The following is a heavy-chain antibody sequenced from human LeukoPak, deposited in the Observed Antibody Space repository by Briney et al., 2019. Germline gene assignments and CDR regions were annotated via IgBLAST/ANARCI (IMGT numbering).Heavy chain of an antibody. J-gene: IGHJ3*02. Sequence: PGGSLRLSCAASGFTFSDYYMSWIRQAPGKGLEWVSYISSSGSTIYYADSVKGRFTISRDNAKNSLYLQMNSLRAEDTAVYYCARDPGSSWYDAFDIWGQGTMVTVSS. D-gene: IGHD6-13*01. CDR3: ARDPGSSWYDAFDI. CDR1: GFTFSDYY. CDR2: ISSSGSTI. V-gene: IGHV3-11*01.